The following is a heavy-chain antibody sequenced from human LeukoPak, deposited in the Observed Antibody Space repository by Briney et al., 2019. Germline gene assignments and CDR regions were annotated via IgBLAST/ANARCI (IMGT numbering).Heavy chain of an antibody. V-gene: IGHV1-2*02. CDR2: INPNSGGT. J-gene: IGHJ5*02. CDR1: GYTFTGYY. Sequence: ASVKVSCKASGYTFTGYYMHWERQAPGQGLEWMGWINPNSGGTNYAQKFQGRVTMTRDTSISTAYMELSRLRSDDTAVYYCARDPGGIVVVPAAILGAFDPWGQGTLVTVSS. CDR3: ARDPGGIVVVPAAILGAFDP. D-gene: IGHD2-2*02.